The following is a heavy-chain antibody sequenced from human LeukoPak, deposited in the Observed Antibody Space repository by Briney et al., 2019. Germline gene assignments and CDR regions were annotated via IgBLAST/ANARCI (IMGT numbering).Heavy chain of an antibody. V-gene: IGHV3-23*01. J-gene: IGHJ4*02. CDR2: ISGSGGST. CDR3: ANEAPRYVWGSYRYFDY. D-gene: IGHD3-16*02. Sequence: GGSLRLSCAASGFTFSSYAMSWVRQAPGKGLEWVSAISGSGGSTYYADSVKGRFTISRDNSKNTLYLQMNSLRAEDTAVYYCANEAPRYVWGSYRYFDYWGQGTLVTVSS. CDR1: GFTFSSYA.